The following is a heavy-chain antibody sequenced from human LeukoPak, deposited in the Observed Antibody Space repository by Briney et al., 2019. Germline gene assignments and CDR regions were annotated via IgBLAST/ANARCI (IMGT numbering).Heavy chain of an antibody. V-gene: IGHV4-59*01. CDR2: IHYTGST. D-gene: IGHD3-9*01. Sequence: SETLSLTCTVSGGSITSSYWSWIRQSPGKGLEWIGYIHYTGSTNYDPSLKSRVTMLIDTSKNQFSLKLSSVTAADTAVYYCARGRYSAGDNWFDPWGQGTLVTVSS. CDR1: GGSITSSY. J-gene: IGHJ5*02. CDR3: ARGRYSAGDNWFDP.